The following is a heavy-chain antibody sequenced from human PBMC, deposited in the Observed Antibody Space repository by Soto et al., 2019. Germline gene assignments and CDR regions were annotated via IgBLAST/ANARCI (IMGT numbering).Heavy chain of an antibody. CDR3: ARGSSSSNY. D-gene: IGHD6-6*01. Sequence: SETLSLTCTVSGDSISSGGYYWSWIRQHPGKGLEWIGYIYDNGGAYYSPSLKGRVVISVDRSENQFSLRLSSVTAADTAVYYWARGSSSSNYWGQGTLVTVSS. CDR2: IYDNGGA. J-gene: IGHJ4*02. CDR1: GDSISSGGYY. V-gene: IGHV4-31*03.